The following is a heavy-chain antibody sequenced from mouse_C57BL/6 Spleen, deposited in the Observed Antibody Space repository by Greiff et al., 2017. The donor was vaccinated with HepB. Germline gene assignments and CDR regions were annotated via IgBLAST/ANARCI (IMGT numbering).Heavy chain of an antibody. D-gene: IGHD4-1*01. J-gene: IGHJ4*01. Sequence: VQLKESGGDLVKPGGSLKLSCAASGFTFSSYGMSWVRQTPDKRLEWVATISSGGSYTYYPDSVKGRFTISRDNAKNTLYLQMSSLKSEDTAMYYCARELGRDAMDYWGQGTSVTVSS. CDR3: ARELGRDAMDY. CDR1: GFTFSSYG. CDR2: ISSGGSYT. V-gene: IGHV5-6*01.